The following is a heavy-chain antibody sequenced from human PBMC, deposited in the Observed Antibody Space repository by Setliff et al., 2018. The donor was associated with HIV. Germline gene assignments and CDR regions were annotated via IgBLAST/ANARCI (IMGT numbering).Heavy chain of an antibody. D-gene: IGHD3-10*01. CDR1: GFTFSSYG. CDR3: ARSVIGYYYYGMDV. Sequence: GGSLRLSCAASGFTFSSYGMHWVRQAPGKGLEWVAFIRYDGSNKYYADSVKGRFTISRDNSKNTLYLQMNSLRAEDTAVYYCARSVIGYYYYGMDVWGQGTPVTVSS. V-gene: IGHV3-30*02. CDR2: IRYDGSNK. J-gene: IGHJ6*02.